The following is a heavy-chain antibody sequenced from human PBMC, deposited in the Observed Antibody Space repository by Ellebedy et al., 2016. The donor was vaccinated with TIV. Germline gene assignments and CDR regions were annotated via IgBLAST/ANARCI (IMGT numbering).Heavy chain of an antibody. CDR2: IYYSGST. CDR3: ARRERMTNWDEGNWFDT. V-gene: IGHV4-59*08. J-gene: IGHJ5*02. Sequence: MPSETLSLTCTVSGGSISSHYWNWIRQPPGKGLEWIGYIYYSGSTNYNPSLKSRVTISVDTSKNQFSLKLTSVTAADTAVYYCARRERMTNWDEGNWFDTWGQGTLVTVSS. D-gene: IGHD1-1*01. CDR1: GGSISSHY.